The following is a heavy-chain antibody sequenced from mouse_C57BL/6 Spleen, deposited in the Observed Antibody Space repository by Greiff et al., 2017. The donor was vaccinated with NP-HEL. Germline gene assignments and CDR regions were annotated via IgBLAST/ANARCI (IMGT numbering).Heavy chain of an antibody. CDR3: ASIYYGNYVDY. CDR1: GYSITSCYY. CDR2: ISYDGSN. V-gene: IGHV3-6*01. D-gene: IGHD2-1*01. J-gene: IGHJ2*01. Sequence: EVKLQESGPGLVKPSQSLSLTCSVTGYSITSCYYWNWIRQFPGNKLEWMGYISYDGSNNYNPSLKNRISITRDTSKNQFFLKLNSVTTEDTATYYCASIYYGNYVDYWGQGTTLTVSS.